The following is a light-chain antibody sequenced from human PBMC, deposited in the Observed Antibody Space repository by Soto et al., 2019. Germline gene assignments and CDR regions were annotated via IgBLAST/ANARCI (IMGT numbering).Light chain of an antibody. CDR3: CSYAGSSTFLYV. V-gene: IGLV2-23*02. CDR1: SSDVGSYNL. J-gene: IGLJ1*01. Sequence: QSVLTQPASVSGSPGQSITISCTGTSSDVGSYNLVSWYQQHPGKAPKLMIYEVTKRPSGVSNRFSGSKSGNTASLTISGLQAEDEADYYRCSYAGSSTFLYVFGTGTKVTVL. CDR2: EVT.